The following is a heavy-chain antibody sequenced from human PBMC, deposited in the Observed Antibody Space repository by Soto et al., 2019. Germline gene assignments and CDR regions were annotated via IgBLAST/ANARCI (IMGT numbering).Heavy chain of an antibody. CDR1: GFTFTDHH. Sequence: EVQVVESGGGLVQPGGSLRLSCAASGFTFTDHHMDWVRQAPGKGLEWVARIRKESARHTTEYAASVRGRFTISRDDSQNSVSLQMDSLETDDTAVYYCVRAGNNYSFDYWGQGTLVTVSS. D-gene: IGHD2-21*01. CDR3: VRAGNNYSFDY. J-gene: IGHJ4*02. CDR2: IRKESARHTT. V-gene: IGHV3-72*01.